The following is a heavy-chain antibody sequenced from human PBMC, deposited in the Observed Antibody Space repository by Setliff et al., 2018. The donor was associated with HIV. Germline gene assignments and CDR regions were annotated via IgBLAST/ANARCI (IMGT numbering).Heavy chain of an antibody. CDR1: GGSISSSNW. V-gene: IGHV3-7*01. J-gene: IGHJ5*02. CDR2: INQDESEK. D-gene: IGHD3-10*01. CDR3: AGRHRSGSYFDP. Sequence: ETLSLTCAVSGGSISSSNWWSWVRQPPGRGLEWVASINQDESEKYYVDSVKGRFTISRDNAQNSLYLQMNSLGAEDTAVYYCAGRHRSGSYFDPWGQGTLVTVSS.